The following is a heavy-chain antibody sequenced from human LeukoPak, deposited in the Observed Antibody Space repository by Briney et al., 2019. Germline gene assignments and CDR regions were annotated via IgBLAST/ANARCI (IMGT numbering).Heavy chain of an antibody. CDR1: GGSISSYY. Sequence: PSETLSLTCTVSGGSISSYYWRWIRQPPGKGLEWIGYIYYSGSTNYNPSLKSRVTISVDTSKNQFSLKLSSVTAADTAVYYCARRGIWGAFREISEDAFDIWGQGTMVTVSS. CDR2: IYYSGST. D-gene: IGHD3-10*01. V-gene: IGHV4-59*01. CDR3: ARRGIWGAFREISEDAFDI. J-gene: IGHJ3*02.